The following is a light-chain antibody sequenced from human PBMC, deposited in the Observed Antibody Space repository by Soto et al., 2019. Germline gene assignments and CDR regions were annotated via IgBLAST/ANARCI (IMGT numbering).Light chain of an antibody. CDR2: DVS. Sequence: QSVLTQPASVSGSPGQSITISCTGTSSDVGGYNYVSWYQQHPGKAPKLMIYDVSNRPSGVSNRFSGSKSGNTASLTISGVQAEDEADYYCSSYTSSSTPYVFGTGTKSPS. CDR1: SSDVGGYNY. CDR3: SSYTSSSTPYV. V-gene: IGLV2-14*01. J-gene: IGLJ1*01.